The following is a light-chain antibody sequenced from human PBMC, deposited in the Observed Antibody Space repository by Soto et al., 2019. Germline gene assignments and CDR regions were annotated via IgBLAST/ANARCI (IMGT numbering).Light chain of an antibody. CDR2: ANN. J-gene: IGLJ2*01. Sequence: QSVLTQPPSVSGAPGQRVAISCTGNSSNIGAGYDVHWYQRLPGTAPKLLIYANNNRPSGVPDRFSGSKSGNSASLAITGLQAEDEADYYCQSYDSSRSGYVVFGGGTKLTVL. V-gene: IGLV1-40*01. CDR3: QSYDSSRSGYVV. CDR1: SSNIGAGYD.